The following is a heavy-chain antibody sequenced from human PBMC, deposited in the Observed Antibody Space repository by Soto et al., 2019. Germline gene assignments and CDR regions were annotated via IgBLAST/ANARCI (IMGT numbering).Heavy chain of an antibody. CDR1: GYTFTSYG. Sequence: ASVKVSCKASGYTFTSYGISWVRQAPGQGLEWMGWISAYNGNTNYAQKLQGRVTMTTDTSTSTAYMELSSLRSDDTAVYYCARVRKFGYCSSTSCYGPWFDPCGQGTLVTVS. CDR3: ARVRKFGYCSSTSCYGPWFDP. D-gene: IGHD2-2*03. J-gene: IGHJ5*02. CDR2: ISAYNGNT. V-gene: IGHV1-18*01.